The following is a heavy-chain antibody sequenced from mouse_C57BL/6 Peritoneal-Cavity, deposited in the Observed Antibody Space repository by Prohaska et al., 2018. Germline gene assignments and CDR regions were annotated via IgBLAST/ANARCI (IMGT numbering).Heavy chain of an antibody. CDR3: ARVHGSAGFAY. CDR1: GFTISDYG. J-gene: IGHJ3*01. Sequence: EVQLVESGGGLVKPAGSLKLSCAASGFTISDYGMHWVRQAPEKGFDCVAYISSGSSTSYYEDTVKSRFSIYRDNAKNTLFLQMTSLRSEDTAMYDCARVHGSAGFAYWGQGTLVTVSA. CDR2: ISSGSSTS. V-gene: IGHV5-17*01. D-gene: IGHD2-2*01.